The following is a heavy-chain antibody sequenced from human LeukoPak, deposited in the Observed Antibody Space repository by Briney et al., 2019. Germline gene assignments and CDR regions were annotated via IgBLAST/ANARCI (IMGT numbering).Heavy chain of an antibody. D-gene: IGHD6-13*01. V-gene: IGHV3-30*18. Sequence: GGSLRLSCAASGFTFSSYGMHWVRQAPGKGLEWVAVISYDGSNKYYADSVKGRFTISRDNSKNTLYLQMNSLRAEDTAVYYCAKYPLAAAAAYYFDYWGQGTLVTVSS. CDR1: GFTFSSYG. J-gene: IGHJ4*02. CDR2: ISYDGSNK. CDR3: AKYPLAAAAAYYFDY.